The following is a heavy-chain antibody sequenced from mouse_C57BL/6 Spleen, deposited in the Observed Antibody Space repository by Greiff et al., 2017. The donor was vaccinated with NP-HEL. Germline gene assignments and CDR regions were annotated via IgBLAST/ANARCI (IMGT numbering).Heavy chain of an antibody. V-gene: IGHV1-54*01. CDR2: INPGSGGT. CDR1: GYAFTNYL. J-gene: IGHJ2*01. CDR3: ARAGGDYDGVDYFDY. D-gene: IGHD2-4*01. Sequence: VQLQQSGAELVRPGTSVKVSCKASGYAFTNYLIEWVKQRPGQGLEWIGVINPGSGGTNYNEKFKGKATLTADKSSSTAYMQLSSLTSEDSAVYFCARAGGDYDGVDYFDYWGQGTTLTVSS.